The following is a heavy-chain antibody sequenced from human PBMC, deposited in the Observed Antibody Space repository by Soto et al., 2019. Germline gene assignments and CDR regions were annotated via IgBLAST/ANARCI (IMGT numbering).Heavy chain of an antibody. CDR1: GGTFSSYA. J-gene: IGHJ2*01. V-gene: IGHV1-69*13. CDR3: ARSSSLAVIRHFDL. Sequence: ASVKVSCKASGGTFSSYAISWVRQAPGQGLEWMGGIIPIFGTANYAQKFQGRVTITADESTSTAYMELSSLRSEDTAVYYCARSSSLAVIRHFDLWGRGTLVTVYS. CDR2: IIPIFGTA. D-gene: IGHD2-21*01.